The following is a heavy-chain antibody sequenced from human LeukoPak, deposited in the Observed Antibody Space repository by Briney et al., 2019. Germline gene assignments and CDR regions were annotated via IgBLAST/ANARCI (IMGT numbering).Heavy chain of an antibody. Sequence: ASVKFSCKASGYTFTSYGISWVRQAPGQGLEWMGWISAYNGNTNYAQKLQGRVTMTTDTSTSTAYMELRSLRSDDTAVYYCARDLFCSSTSCYNAFDIWGQGTMVTVSS. J-gene: IGHJ3*02. CDR1: GYTFTSYG. V-gene: IGHV1-18*01. CDR3: ARDLFCSSTSCYNAFDI. CDR2: ISAYNGNT. D-gene: IGHD2-2*01.